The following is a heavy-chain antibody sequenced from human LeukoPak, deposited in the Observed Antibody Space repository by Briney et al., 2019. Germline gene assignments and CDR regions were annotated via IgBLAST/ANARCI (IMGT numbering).Heavy chain of an antibody. D-gene: IGHD2-15*01. CDR2: ISAYNGNT. V-gene: IGHV1-18*01. Sequence: ASVKVSCKASGYTFTSYGISWVLQAPGQGLEWMGWISAYNGNTNYAQRLQGRVTMTTDTSTSTAYMELRSLRSDNTAVYYCARDPYCSGGSCYFNTFYYWGQGTLVTVSS. CDR1: GYTFTSYG. J-gene: IGHJ4*02. CDR3: ARDPYCSGGSCYFNTFYY.